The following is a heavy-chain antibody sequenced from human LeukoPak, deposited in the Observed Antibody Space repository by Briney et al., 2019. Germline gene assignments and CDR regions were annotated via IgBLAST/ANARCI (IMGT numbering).Heavy chain of an antibody. D-gene: IGHD6-19*01. V-gene: IGHV4-30-2*01. J-gene: IGHJ4*02. CDR2: IYHSGST. CDR3: ARGPHSSGWYGLGFDY. Sequence: SQTLSLTCAVSGGSISSGGYSWSWIRQPPGKGLEWIGYIYHSGSTYYNPSLKSRVTISVDRSKNQFSLKLSSATAADTAVYYCARGPHSSGWYGLGFDYWGQGTLVTVSS. CDR1: GGSISSGGYS.